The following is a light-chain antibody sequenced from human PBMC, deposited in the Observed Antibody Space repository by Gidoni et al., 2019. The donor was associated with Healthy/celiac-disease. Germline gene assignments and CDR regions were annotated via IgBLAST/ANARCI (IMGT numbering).Light chain of an antibody. CDR3: KQRSNWPPLT. CDR1: QSVSSY. V-gene: IGKV3-11*01. J-gene: IGKJ4*01. Sequence: EIVLTQSPATLSLSPGERATLSCRASQSVSSYLAWYHQKPGQAPRLLIYDASNRATGIPARLSGSGSGTDFTLTISSIEPEDFAVYYCKQRSNWPPLTFGGGTKVEIK. CDR2: DAS.